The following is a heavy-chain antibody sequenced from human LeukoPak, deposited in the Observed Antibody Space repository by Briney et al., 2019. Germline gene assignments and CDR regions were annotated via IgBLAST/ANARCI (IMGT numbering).Heavy chain of an antibody. CDR3: ARERVGATFGY. Sequence: GGSLRLSCAASGFTVSSNYMSWVRQAPGKGLEWVSVIYSGGSTYYADSVKGRFTISRDNSKNTLYLQMNSLRAEDTAVYYCARERVGATFGYWGQGTLVTVSS. CDR2: IYSGGST. D-gene: IGHD1-26*01. V-gene: IGHV3-53*01. J-gene: IGHJ4*02. CDR1: GFTVSSNY.